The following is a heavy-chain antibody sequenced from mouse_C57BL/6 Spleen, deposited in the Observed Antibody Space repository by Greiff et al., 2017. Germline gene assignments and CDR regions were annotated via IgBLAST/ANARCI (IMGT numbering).Heavy chain of an antibody. Sequence: VQLQQSGTVLARPGASVKMSCKTSGYTFTSYWMHWVKQRPGQGLEWIGAIYPGNSDTSYNQKFKGKDKLTAVTSASTAYMELSSLTNEDSAVYYCTRHGSSPSFDYWGQGTTLTVSS. D-gene: IGHD1-1*01. CDR3: TRHGSSPSFDY. CDR1: GYTFTSYW. J-gene: IGHJ2*01. V-gene: IGHV1-5*01. CDR2: IYPGNSDT.